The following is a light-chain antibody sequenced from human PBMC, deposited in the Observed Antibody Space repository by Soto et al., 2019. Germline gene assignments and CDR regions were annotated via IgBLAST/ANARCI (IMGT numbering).Light chain of an antibody. CDR3: QSYDSSLSGYV. Sequence: QSVLTQPPSVSGAPGQRVTISCTGSSSNIGAGYYVHWYQQLPGTAPKLLIYGNSNRPSGVPDRFSGSKSGTSASLAITGLQAEDEADYYCQSYDSSLSGYVFGTGTKLTAL. CDR1: SSNIGAGYY. CDR2: GNS. V-gene: IGLV1-40*01. J-gene: IGLJ1*01.